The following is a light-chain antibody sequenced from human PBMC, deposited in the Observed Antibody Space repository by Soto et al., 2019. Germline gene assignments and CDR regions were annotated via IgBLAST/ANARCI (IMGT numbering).Light chain of an antibody. CDR1: QSVSSSY. CDR2: GAS. V-gene: IGKV3-20*01. J-gene: IGKJ2*01. Sequence: EIVLTQSPGTLSLSPGERATLSCRASQSVSSSYLAWYQQKPGQAPRLLIYGASSRATVIPDRFSGSGSGTDFTHTISRLEPEDFAVYYCQQYGSSPGYTFGQGTKLEIK. CDR3: QQYGSSPGYT.